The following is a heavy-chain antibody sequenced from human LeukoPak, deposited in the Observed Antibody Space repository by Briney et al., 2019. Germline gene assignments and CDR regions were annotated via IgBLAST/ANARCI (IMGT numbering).Heavy chain of an antibody. Sequence: SETLSLTCTVSGGSISSGGYYWSWIRQPPGKGLEWIGYIYHSGSTYYNPSLKSRVTISVDRSKNQFSLKLSSVTAADTAVYYCATGVGAVFDYWGQGTLVTVSS. D-gene: IGHD1-26*01. CDR2: IYHSGST. V-gene: IGHV4-30-2*01. J-gene: IGHJ4*02. CDR1: GGSISSGGYY. CDR3: ATGVGAVFDY.